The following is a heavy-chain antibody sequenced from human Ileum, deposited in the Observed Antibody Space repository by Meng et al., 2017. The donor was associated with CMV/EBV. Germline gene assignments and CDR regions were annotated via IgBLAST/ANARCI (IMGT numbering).Heavy chain of an antibody. CDR3: ARDFWSGYYTGFFDY. CDR2: INPNSGGT. Sequence: ASVKVSCKASGYTFTGYYMHWVRQAPGQGLEWMGGINPNSGGTNYAQKFQGRVTMTRDTSISTAYMELSRLRSDDTAVYYCARDFWSGYYTGFFDYWGQGTLVTVSS. V-gene: IGHV1-2*02. J-gene: IGHJ4*02. D-gene: IGHD3-3*01. CDR1: GYTFTGYY.